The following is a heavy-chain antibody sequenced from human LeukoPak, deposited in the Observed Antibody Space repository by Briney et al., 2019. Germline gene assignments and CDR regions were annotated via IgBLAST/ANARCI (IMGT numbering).Heavy chain of an antibody. Sequence: GGSLRLSCAASGFTFSNYAMSWVRQAPGKGLEWVSGISGSGGDTYYADSVKGRFTISRDNSRNTLYLQMNNLRAEDTAVYYCAKPLEKYTYGGNFDYWGQGLLVTVSS. J-gene: IGHJ4*02. CDR2: ISGSGGDT. V-gene: IGHV3-23*01. D-gene: IGHD4-23*01. CDR3: AKPLEKYTYGGNFDY. CDR1: GFTFSNYA.